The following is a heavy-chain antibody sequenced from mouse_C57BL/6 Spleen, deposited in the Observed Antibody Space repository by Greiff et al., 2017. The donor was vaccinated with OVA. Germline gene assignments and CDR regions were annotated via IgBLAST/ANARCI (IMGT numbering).Heavy chain of an antibody. CDR2: ISDGGSYT. CDR3: ARGEITTVVYFDY. D-gene: IGHD1-1*01. Sequence: EVHLVESGGGLVKPGGSLKLSCAASGFTFSSYAMSWVRQTPEKRLEWVATISDGGSYTYYPDNVKGRFTISRDNAKNNLYLQMSHLKSEDTAMYYCARGEITTVVYFDYWGQGTTLTVSS. CDR1: GFTFSSYA. V-gene: IGHV5-4*01. J-gene: IGHJ2*01.